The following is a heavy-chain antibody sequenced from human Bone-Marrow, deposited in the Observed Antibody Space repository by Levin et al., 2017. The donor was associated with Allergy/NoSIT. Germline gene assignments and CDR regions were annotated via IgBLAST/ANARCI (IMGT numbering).Heavy chain of an antibody. CDR1: GGSISSYY. J-gene: IGHJ3*01. Sequence: SETLSLTCTVSGGSISSYYWSWVRQPPGRGLEWIGYFNNRERANYNPSLKSRVTISVNTSKNQLSLKLYSVTAADTGVYYCARSSDGTFDDTNSYTFDVWGRGTMVTVSS. CDR2: FNNRERA. CDR3: ARSSDGTFDDTNSYTFDV. V-gene: IGHV4-59*01. D-gene: IGHD2-8*01.